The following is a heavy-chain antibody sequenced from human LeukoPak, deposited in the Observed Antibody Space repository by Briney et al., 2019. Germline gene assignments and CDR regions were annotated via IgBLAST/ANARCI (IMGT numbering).Heavy chain of an antibody. CDR3: ARITYGDYPNDAFDI. CDR1: GYTFTSYY. D-gene: IGHD4-17*01. Sequence: ASVKVSCKASGYTFTSYYIHWVRQAPGQGLEWMGIINPSGGSTSYAQKFQGRVTMTRDMSTSTVYMELSSLRSEDTAVYYCARITYGDYPNDAFDIWGQGTMVTVSS. CDR2: INPSGGST. V-gene: IGHV1-46*01. J-gene: IGHJ3*02.